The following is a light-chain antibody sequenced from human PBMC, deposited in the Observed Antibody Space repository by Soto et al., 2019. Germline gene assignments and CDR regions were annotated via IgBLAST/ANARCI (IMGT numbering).Light chain of an antibody. V-gene: IGKV3-20*01. Sequence: EIVLTQSPGTLSLSPGERATLSCRASQSVSSNYLAWYQQKPGQAPRLLIFGASSRATGIPDRFSGSGSGTEFTLTISRLEPEDFAVYYCHQYDSIVQTFGQGTKVDIK. CDR1: QSVSSNY. CDR2: GAS. CDR3: HQYDSIVQT. J-gene: IGKJ1*01.